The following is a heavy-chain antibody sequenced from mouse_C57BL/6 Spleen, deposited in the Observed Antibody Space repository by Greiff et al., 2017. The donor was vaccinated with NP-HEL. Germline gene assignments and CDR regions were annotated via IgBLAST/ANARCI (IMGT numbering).Heavy chain of an antibody. V-gene: IGHV1-61*01. Sequence: QVQLKQPGAELVRPGSSVKLSCKASGYTFSSYWMDWVKQRPGQGLEWIGNIYPSDSETHYNQKFKDKATLTVDKSSSTAYMQLSSLTSEDSAVYYCARGGADYGAYWGQGTLVTVSA. J-gene: IGHJ3*01. D-gene: IGHD2-4*01. CDR2: IYPSDSET. CDR1: GYTFSSYW. CDR3: ARGGADYGAY.